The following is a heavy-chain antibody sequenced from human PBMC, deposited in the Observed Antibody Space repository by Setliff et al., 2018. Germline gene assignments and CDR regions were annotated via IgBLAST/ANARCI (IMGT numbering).Heavy chain of an antibody. V-gene: IGHV5-51*01. J-gene: IGHJ6*03. CDR3: ARRGWGSSSGDCYSPKGCYYYYMDV. D-gene: IGHD2-21*02. CDR2: IDPADSDT. CDR1: GYGFTKYW. Sequence: PGESLKISCKAAGYGFTKYWIGWVRQMPGKGLEWMGIIDPADSDTTYSPSFQGQVTISADKSIGTAYLQWSSLKASDTAIYYCARRGWGSSSGDCYSPKGCYYYYMDVWGKGTTVTVSS.